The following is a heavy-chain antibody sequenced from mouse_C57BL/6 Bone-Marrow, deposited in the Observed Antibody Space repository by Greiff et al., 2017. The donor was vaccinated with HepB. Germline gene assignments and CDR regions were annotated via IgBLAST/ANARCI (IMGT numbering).Heavy chain of an antibody. D-gene: IGHD1-1*01. CDR2: ISYDGSN. J-gene: IGHJ4*01. Sequence: DVKLQESGPGLVKPSQSLSLTCSVTGYSITSGYYWNWIRQFPGNKLEWMGYISYDGSNNYNPSLKNRISITRDTSKNQFFLKLKSVTTEDTATYYCASDPITTVVAPYYAMDYWGQGTSVTVSS. V-gene: IGHV3-6*01. CDR1: GYSITSGYY. CDR3: ASDPITTVVAPYYAMDY.